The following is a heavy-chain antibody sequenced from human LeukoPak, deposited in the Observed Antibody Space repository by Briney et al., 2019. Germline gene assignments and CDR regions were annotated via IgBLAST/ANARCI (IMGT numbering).Heavy chain of an antibody. CDR2: IYYTGST. D-gene: IGHD3-22*01. Sequence: SETLSLTCTVSGGSISSYYWSWIRQPPGKGLEWIGYIYYTGSTNYSPSLKSRVPISLDTSKNHFSLKLSSVTAADTAVYYCARKLGYYYDSSGSIDAFDIWGQGTMVTVSS. J-gene: IGHJ3*02. V-gene: IGHV4-59*01. CDR1: GGSISSYY. CDR3: ARKLGYYYDSSGSIDAFDI.